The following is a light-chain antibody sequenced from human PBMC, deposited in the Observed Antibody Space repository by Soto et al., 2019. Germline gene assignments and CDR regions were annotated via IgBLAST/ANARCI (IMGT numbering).Light chain of an antibody. CDR1: QSVSSSS. V-gene: IGKV3-20*01. Sequence: EIVVTQSPGTLSLSPGESTTLSCRASQSVSSSSLAWYQQRPGQAPRLLIYGASSRSSGVPDRFSGSGSGTDFTLTISRLEPDDFAVYYCQEYGTSRTFGQGTKVEI. CDR2: GAS. CDR3: QEYGTSRT. J-gene: IGKJ1*01.